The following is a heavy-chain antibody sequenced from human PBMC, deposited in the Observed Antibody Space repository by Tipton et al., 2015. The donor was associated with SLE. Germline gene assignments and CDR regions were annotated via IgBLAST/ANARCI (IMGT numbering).Heavy chain of an antibody. V-gene: IGHV4-39*01. CDR2: IYYSGST. CDR1: GGSISSSSYY. Sequence: TLSLTCTVSGGSISSSSYYWGWIRQPPGKGLEWIGSIYYSGSTYYNPSLKSRVTISVDTSKNQFSLKLSSVTAADTAVYYCARNVDWNYKVLDYWGQGTLITVSS. D-gene: IGHD1-7*01. J-gene: IGHJ4*02. CDR3: ARNVDWNYKVLDY.